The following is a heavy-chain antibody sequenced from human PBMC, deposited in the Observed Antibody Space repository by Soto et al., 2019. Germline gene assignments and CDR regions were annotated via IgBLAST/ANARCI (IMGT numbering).Heavy chain of an antibody. CDR1: GYTFSNYD. D-gene: IGHD3-10*01. CDR2: VNPNNGDT. V-gene: IGHV1-8*01. CDR3: TKVSRKGSAIDFDY. J-gene: IGHJ4*02. Sequence: QVQLVQSGAELKKPGASVKVSCKASGYTFSNYDMNWVRQATGQGPEWIGWVNPNNGDTGYAQKFQGRVTLTTDIPTTTAHMELTSLRSEDTAIYYCTKVSRKGSAIDFDYWGQGTLITVSS.